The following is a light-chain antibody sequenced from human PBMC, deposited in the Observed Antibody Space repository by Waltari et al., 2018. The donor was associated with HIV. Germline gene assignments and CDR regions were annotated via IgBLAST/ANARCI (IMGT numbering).Light chain of an antibody. CDR1: ALPKHY. V-gene: IGLV3-25*03. CDR2: KDS. J-gene: IGLJ1*01. CDR3: QSADSSGTFYV. Sequence: SYELTQPPSVSVSPGQTARITCSGDALPKHYAYWYQQQPGQAPVLVIYKDSERPSGIPERFSGSSSGTTVTLTISGVQAEDEADYYCQSADSSGTFYVFGTGTKVTVL.